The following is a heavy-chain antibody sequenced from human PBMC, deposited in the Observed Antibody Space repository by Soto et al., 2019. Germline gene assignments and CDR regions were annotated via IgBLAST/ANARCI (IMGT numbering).Heavy chain of an antibody. V-gene: IGHV4-31*03. CDR2: IYSSGST. D-gene: IGHD3-10*01. Sequence: PSETLSLTCTVSGGSITSGGYYWSWIRQHPGKGLEWIGYIYSSGSTYYNPSLKSRVTISVDTSKNQFSLKLSSVTAADTAVYYCARDGPYSGSGGYSWFNPWGQGTLVTVSS. J-gene: IGHJ5*02. CDR1: GGSITSGGYY. CDR3: ARDGPYSGSGGYSWFNP.